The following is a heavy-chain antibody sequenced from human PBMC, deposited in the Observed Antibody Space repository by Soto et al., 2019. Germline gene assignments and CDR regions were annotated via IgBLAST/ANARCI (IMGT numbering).Heavy chain of an antibody. V-gene: IGHV3-74*01. D-gene: IGHD5-18*01. J-gene: IGHJ6*02. CDR3: ARGYNNMFMFGMVV. Sequence: GGSLRLSCAASGFTFSGHWMHWVRQAPGKGLVWVSRINSDGTSTIYADSVKGRFTISRDNAKNTLYLQMNSLRVEDTAVYYCARGYNNMFMFGMVVLGPGATVTVFS. CDR2: INSDGTST. CDR1: GFTFSGHW.